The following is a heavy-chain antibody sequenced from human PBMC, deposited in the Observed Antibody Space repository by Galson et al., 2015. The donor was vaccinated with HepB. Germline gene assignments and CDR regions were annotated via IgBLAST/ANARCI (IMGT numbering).Heavy chain of an antibody. Sequence: SLRLSCAASGFTFSSHAIHWVRQAPGKGLEWVAVISYDGGNKYYADSVKGRFTNSRDNSKNSLYLQMNSLRAEDTAVYYCARAPSSYYGMDVWGQGTTVTVSS. CDR3: ARAPSSYYGMDV. J-gene: IGHJ6*02. CDR2: ISYDGGNK. V-gene: IGHV3-30-3*01. CDR1: GFTFSSHA.